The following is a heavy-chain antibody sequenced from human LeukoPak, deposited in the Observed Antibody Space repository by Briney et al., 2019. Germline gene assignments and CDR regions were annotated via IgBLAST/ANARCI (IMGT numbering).Heavy chain of an antibody. CDR1: GYTFTSYG. Sequence: ASVKVSCKASGYTFTSYGISWVRQAPGQGLEWMGWISAYNGNTNYAQKLQGRVTMTTDTSTSTAYMELRSLRSDDTAVYYCARACSGGSCYSDPFDYWGQGTLVTVSS. V-gene: IGHV1-18*01. CDR3: ARACSGGSCYSDPFDY. D-gene: IGHD2-15*01. CDR2: ISAYNGNT. J-gene: IGHJ4*02.